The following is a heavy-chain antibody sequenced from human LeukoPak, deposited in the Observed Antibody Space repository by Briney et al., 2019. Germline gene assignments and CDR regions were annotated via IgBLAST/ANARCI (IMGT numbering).Heavy chain of an antibody. CDR3: ARDQGVVVIGTRITEHNWLDP. V-gene: IGHV1-2*02. J-gene: IGHJ5*02. D-gene: IGHD2-15*01. Sequence: GASVKVSCKASGYTFTSYYMHWVRQAPGQGLEWMGWINPNSGDTNYAQKFQGRVTMTRDTSISTAYMELSRLRSDDTAMYYCARDQGVVVIGTRITEHNWLDPWGQGTLVTVSS. CDR1: GYTFTSYY. CDR2: INPNSGDT.